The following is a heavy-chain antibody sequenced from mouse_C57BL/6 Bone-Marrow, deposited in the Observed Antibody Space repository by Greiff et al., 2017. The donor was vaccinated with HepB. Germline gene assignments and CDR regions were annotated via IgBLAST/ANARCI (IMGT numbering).Heavy chain of an antibody. CDR2: IYPGGGYT. Sequence: VKVVESGAELVRPGTSVKMSCKASGYTFTNYWIGWAKQRPGHGLEWIGDIYPGGGYTNYNEKFKGKATLTADKSSSTAYMQFSSLTSEDSAIYYGARWGYLGYFDVWGTGTTVTVSS. V-gene: IGHV1-63*01. D-gene: IGHD2-14*01. CDR3: ARWGYLGYFDV. CDR1: GYTFTNYW. J-gene: IGHJ1*03.